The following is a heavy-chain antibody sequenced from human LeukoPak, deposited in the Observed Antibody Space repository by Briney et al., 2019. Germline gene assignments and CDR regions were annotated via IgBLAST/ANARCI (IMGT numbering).Heavy chain of an antibody. V-gene: IGHV4-34*01. Sequence: SETLSLTCAVYGGSFSGYYWSWIRQPPGKGLEWIGEINHSGSTNYNPSLKSRVTIPVDTSKNQFSLKLSSVTAADTAVYYCARGYLHYYDSSGSPPYFDYWGQGTLVTVSS. J-gene: IGHJ4*02. CDR2: INHSGST. CDR1: GGSFSGYY. CDR3: ARGYLHYYDSSGSPPYFDY. D-gene: IGHD3-22*01.